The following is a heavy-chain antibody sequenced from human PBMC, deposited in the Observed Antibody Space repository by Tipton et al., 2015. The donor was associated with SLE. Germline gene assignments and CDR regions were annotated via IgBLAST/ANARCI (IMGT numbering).Heavy chain of an antibody. V-gene: IGHV3-53*01. CDR3: ARETSGTTEVAFDV. CDR2: LYSGGPT. CDR1: GFSVSSHY. Sequence: GSLRLSCAASGFSVSSHYMNWVRQSPGKGLEWPSILYSGGPTYYADSVKGRFTISRDDSKNTLYLQMNTLRAEDTAVYYCARETSGTTEVAFDVWGQGTMVTVSS. J-gene: IGHJ3*01. D-gene: IGHD1-7*01.